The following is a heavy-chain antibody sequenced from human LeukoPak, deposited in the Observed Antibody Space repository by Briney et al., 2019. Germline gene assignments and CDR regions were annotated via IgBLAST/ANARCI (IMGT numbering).Heavy chain of an antibody. V-gene: IGHV4-39*01. D-gene: IGHD1-7*01. CDR2: IYYSGST. J-gene: IGHJ4*02. CDR1: GGSISSSSDY. CDR3: ARLSPPEYNWNYGYHFDY. Sequence: PSETLSLTCTVSGGSISSSSDYWGWIRQPPGKGLECIGSIYYSGSTYYNPSLKSRVTISVDTSKNQFSLKLSSVTAADTAVYYCARLSPPEYNWNYGYHFDYWGQGTLVTVSS.